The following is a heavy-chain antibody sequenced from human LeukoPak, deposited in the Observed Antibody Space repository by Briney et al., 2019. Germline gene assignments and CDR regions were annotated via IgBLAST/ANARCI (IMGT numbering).Heavy chain of an antibody. Sequence: PGGSLRLSCAVSGFTFSSYSMSWVRQAPEKGLEWVSSISSSSSYIYYADSVKGRFTISRDNAKNSLYLQMNSLRAEDTAVYYCARDFSTSGAPDYWGQGTLVTVSS. J-gene: IGHJ4*02. V-gene: IGHV3-21*01. CDR2: ISSSSSYI. CDR3: ARDFSTSGAPDY. CDR1: GFTFSSYS. D-gene: IGHD6-19*01.